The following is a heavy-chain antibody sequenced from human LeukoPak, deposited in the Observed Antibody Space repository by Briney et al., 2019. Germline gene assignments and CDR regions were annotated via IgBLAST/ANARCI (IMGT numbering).Heavy chain of an antibody. Sequence: ASVKVSCKASGYTFSNYGINWVRQAPGQGLEWMGWISVYNGNTNYAERLQGRLTMTTDTSTSTAHMELRSLRSDDTAVYYCARTAPGTSLGGYYYYMEVWGKGTTVTVSS. D-gene: IGHD1/OR15-1a*01. J-gene: IGHJ6*03. V-gene: IGHV1-18*01. CDR1: GYTFSNYG. CDR3: ARTAPGTSLGGYYYYMEV. CDR2: ISVYNGNT.